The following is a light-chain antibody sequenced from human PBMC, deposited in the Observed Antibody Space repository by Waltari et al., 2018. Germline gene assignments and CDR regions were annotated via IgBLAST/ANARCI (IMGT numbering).Light chain of an antibody. J-gene: IGLJ3*02. CDR3: SSYTTSSTGV. V-gene: IGLV2-14*01. CDR1: SSDIGAYNY. CDR2: EVN. Sequence: QSALTQPASVSGSPGQSITISCAGTSSDIGAYNYVSWFQQYPGKAPNLIIYEVNNRPSGVSDRFPGSKSGNTASLTISGLQAEDEAAYYCSSYTTSSTGVFGGGTRLTVL.